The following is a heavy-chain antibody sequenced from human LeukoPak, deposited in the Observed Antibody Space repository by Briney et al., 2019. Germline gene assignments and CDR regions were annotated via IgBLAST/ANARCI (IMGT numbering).Heavy chain of an antibody. CDR1: GGSISSYY. CDR2: TYASGGT. J-gene: IGHJ4*02. CDR3: ARESKSYDGSGYYHDS. Sequence: SETLSLTCSVSGGSISSYYWSWIRQPAGKGLEWIGRTYASGGTDYNPSLKSRVTMSVDTSKNQFSLKLWSVTAADTAVYYCARESKSYDGSGYYHDSWGQGTLVTVSS. V-gene: IGHV4-4*07. D-gene: IGHD3-22*01.